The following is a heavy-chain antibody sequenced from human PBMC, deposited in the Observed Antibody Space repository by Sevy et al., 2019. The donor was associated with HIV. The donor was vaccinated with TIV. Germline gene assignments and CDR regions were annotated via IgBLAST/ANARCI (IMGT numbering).Heavy chain of an antibody. D-gene: IGHD2-2*01. CDR1: GFTFSSYG. CDR2: ISYDGSNK. J-gene: IGHJ4*02. V-gene: IGHV3-30*18. Sequence: GGSLRLSCAASGFTFSSYGMHWVRQAPGMGLEWVAVISYDGSNKYYADSVKGRFTISRDNSKNTLYLQMNSLRAEDTAVYYCAKDNVRGLVPAAMDALYSSSQLGVYDYFDYWGQGTLVTVSS. CDR3: AKDNVRGLVPAAMDALYSSSQLGVYDYFDY.